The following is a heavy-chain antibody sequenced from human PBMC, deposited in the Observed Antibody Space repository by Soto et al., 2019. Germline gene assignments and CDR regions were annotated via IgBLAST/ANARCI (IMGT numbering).Heavy chain of an antibody. V-gene: IGHV3-23*01. CDR2: ISGSGGST. D-gene: IGHD3-22*01. J-gene: IGHJ4*02. CDR3: AKLEASSGYYFLAYFDY. CDR1: GFTFSSYA. Sequence: GGSLRLSCAASGFTFSSYAMSWVRQAPGKGLEWVSAISGSGGSTYYADSVKGRFTISRDNSKNTLYLQMNSLRAEDTAVYYCAKLEASSGYYFLAYFDYWGQGTLVTVSS.